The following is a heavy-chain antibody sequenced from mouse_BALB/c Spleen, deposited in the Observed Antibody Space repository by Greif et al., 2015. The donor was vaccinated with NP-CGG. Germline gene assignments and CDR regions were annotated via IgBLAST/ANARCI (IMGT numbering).Heavy chain of an antibody. CDR1: GYTFTSYY. J-gene: IGHJ2*01. CDR2: INPSNGGT. D-gene: IGHD3-3*01. V-gene: IGHV1S81*02. CDR3: TRGTYYFDY. Sequence: VQLQQSGAELVKPGASVKLSCKASGYTFTSYYMYWVKQRPGQGLEWIGEINPSNGGTNFNEKFKSKATLTVDKSSSTAYMQLSSLTSEDSAVYYCTRGTYYFDYWGQGTTLTVSS.